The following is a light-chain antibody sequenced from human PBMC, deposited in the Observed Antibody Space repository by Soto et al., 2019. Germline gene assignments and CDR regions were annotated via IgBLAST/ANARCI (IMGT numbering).Light chain of an antibody. Sequence: DIQMTQSPSTLSASVGDIVTISFRASQSIISRLACYQQKPGKAPNLLIYKASTLESGVPSRFSGSGSGTEFTLTISSLQPEDFATYYCQQYNSYSRTFGQGTKVDIK. CDR3: QQYNSYSRT. V-gene: IGKV1-5*03. J-gene: IGKJ1*01. CDR2: KAS. CDR1: QSIISR.